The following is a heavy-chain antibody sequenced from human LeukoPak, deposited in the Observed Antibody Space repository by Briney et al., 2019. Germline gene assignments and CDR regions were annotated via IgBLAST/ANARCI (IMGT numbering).Heavy chain of an antibody. V-gene: IGHV3-49*04. CDR1: GFTFGDYA. J-gene: IGHJ4*02. D-gene: IGHD3-10*01. Sequence: GGSLRLSCTASGFTFGDYAMSWVRQAPGKGLEWVGFIRSKAYGGTTEYAASVKGRFTISRDDSKSIAYLQMNSLKTEDTAVYYCTRAVVGYGSGSSDLDYWGQGTLVTVSS. CDR2: IRSKAYGGTT. CDR3: TRAVVGYGSGSSDLDY.